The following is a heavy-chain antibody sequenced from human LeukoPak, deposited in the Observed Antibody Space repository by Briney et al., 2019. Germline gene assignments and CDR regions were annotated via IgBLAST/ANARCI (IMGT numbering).Heavy chain of an antibody. D-gene: IGHD1-1*01. CDR2: IYYSGST. V-gene: IGHV4-59*01. CDR3: ARGVLEHFGY. J-gene: IGHJ4*02. Sequence: TSETLSLTCTVSGGSISSYYWSWIRQPPGKGLEWIGYIYYSGSTNYNPSLKSRVTISVDTSKNQFSLKLSSVTAADTAVYYCARGVLEHFGYWGQGTLATVSS. CDR1: GGSISSYY.